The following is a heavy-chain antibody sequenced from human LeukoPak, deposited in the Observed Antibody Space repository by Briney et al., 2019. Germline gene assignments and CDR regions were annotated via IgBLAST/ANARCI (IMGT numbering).Heavy chain of an antibody. J-gene: IGHJ4*02. CDR2: INQDGSEK. Sequence: PGGSLRLSCAASGFIFSSYWMSWVRQAPGTGLEWVANINQDGSEKYYVDSVKGRFTISRDNAKNSLYLQMNSLRAEDTAVYYCFSGPPDYWGQGTLVTVSS. CDR3: FSGPPDY. V-gene: IGHV3-7*05. CDR1: GFIFSSYW. D-gene: IGHD1-26*01.